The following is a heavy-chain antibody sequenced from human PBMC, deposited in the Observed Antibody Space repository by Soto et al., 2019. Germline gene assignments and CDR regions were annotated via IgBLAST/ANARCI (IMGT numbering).Heavy chain of an antibody. V-gene: IGHV3-23*01. CDR2: ISGSGTGT. CDR3: AKMEGKTDYYYALDV. D-gene: IGHD1-1*01. J-gene: IGHJ6*02. CDR1: GFTFSNYG. Sequence: GGSLRLSCRASGFTFSNYGMSWVRQAPGKGLEWVSGISGSGTGTYYADSVKGRFTISRDNSKNTLYLQMNSLRVEDTAVYYCAKMEGKTDYYYALDVWGQGTTVTVSS.